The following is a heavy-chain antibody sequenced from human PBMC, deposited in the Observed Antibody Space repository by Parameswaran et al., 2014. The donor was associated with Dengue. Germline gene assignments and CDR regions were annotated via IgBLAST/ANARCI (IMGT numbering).Heavy chain of an antibody. CDR3: AKLPRVDHYNWFDP. Sequence: RWIRQPPGKGLEWVSGINWNGGSTGYADSVKGRFTISRDNSKNTLYLQMNSLRAEDTAVYYCAKLPRVDHYNWFDPWGQGTLVTVSS. V-gene: IGHV3-20*03. J-gene: IGHJ5*02. CDR2: INWNGGST. D-gene: IGHD5/OR15-5a*01.